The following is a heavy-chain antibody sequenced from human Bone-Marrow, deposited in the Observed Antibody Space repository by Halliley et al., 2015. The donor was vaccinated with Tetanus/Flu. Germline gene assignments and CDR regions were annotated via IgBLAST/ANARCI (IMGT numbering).Heavy chain of an antibody. V-gene: IGHV4-31*03. D-gene: IGHD3-10*01. J-gene: IGHJ4*02. Sequence: TLSLTCTVSGGSINSGGFYWTWIRQHPGKGLEWIGYIFYTGHTHYNPSLRSRLTISLDTSENQFSLNLRSVTAADTAAYYCARGGLQAFDSWGQGTLVTVSS. CDR3: ARGGLQAFDS. CDR2: IFYTGHT. CDR1: GGSINSGGFY.